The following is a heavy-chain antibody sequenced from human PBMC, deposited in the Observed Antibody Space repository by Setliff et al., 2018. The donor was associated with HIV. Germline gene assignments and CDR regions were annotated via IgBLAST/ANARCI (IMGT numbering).Heavy chain of an antibody. CDR3: AKDGISGGAYPPYYFDY. V-gene: IGHV3-23*01. CDR1: GFTFNTYA. J-gene: IGHJ4*01. Sequence: PGGSLRLSCAASGFTFNTYAMSWVRQAPGKGLEWVSVISGSGGSTFYADSVKGRFTISRDNSKNTLYLQMNGLRIEDTAVYYCAKDGISGGAYPPYYFDYWGRGTLVTVSS. D-gene: IGHD2-15*01. CDR2: ISGSGGST.